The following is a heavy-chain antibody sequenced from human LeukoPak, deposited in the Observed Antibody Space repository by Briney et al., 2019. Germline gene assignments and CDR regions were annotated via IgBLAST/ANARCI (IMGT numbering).Heavy chain of an antibody. CDR2: IYNSGST. CDR3: ARGMGDYYASGIDY. CDR1: GGFISSYY. J-gene: IGHJ4*02. Sequence: PSETLSLTCTVSGGFISSYYWSWIRQPPRKGLEWIGYIYNSGSTNYNPSLNSRVTISLDTSKNQFSLKLSSVTAADTAVYYCARGMGDYYASGIDYWGQGTLVTVSS. V-gene: IGHV4-59*01. D-gene: IGHD3-10*01.